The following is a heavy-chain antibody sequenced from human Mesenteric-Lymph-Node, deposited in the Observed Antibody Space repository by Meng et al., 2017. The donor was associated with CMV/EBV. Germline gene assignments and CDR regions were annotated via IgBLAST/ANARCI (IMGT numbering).Heavy chain of an antibody. D-gene: IGHD3-9*01. Sequence: ASVKVSCKASGYTFISFAISWVRQAPGQGLEWMGSISAYNGNTNYAQRLQHRVTMTTDTSTNTVYMELKSLRSDDTAMYYCARIKIFRRETYYFDYWGQGTLVTVSS. CDR1: GYTFISFA. CDR2: ISAYNGNT. V-gene: IGHV1-18*01. CDR3: ARIKIFRRETYYFDY. J-gene: IGHJ4*02.